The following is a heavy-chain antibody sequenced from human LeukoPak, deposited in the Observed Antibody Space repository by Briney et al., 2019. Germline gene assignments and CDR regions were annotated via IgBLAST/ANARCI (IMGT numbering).Heavy chain of an antibody. CDR2: IYHSGST. CDR1: GGSISSSNW. D-gene: IGHD3-22*01. CDR3: ASRARLPYDSSGYYSGYFDY. J-gene: IGHJ4*02. V-gene: IGHV4-4*02. Sequence: PSETLSLTCAVSGGSISSSNWWSWVRQPPGKGLEWIGEIYHSGSTNYNPSLKSRVTVSVDKSKNQFSLKLSSVTAADTAVYYCASRARLPYDSSGYYSGYFDYWGQGTLVTVSS.